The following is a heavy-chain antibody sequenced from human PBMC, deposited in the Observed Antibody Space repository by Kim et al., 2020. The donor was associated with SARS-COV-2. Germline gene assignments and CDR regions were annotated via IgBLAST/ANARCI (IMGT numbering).Heavy chain of an antibody. J-gene: IGHJ5*02. CDR1: GYTLTELS. CDR3: ATGPVLAVPKPNWFDP. Sequence: ASVKVSCKVSGYTLTELSMHWVRQAPGKGLEWMGGFDPEDGETIYAQKFQGRVTMTEDTSSDTAYMELSSLRSEDTAVYYCATGPVLAVPKPNWFDPWGQGTRVTVSS. V-gene: IGHV1-24*01. D-gene: IGHD6-19*01. CDR2: FDPEDGET.